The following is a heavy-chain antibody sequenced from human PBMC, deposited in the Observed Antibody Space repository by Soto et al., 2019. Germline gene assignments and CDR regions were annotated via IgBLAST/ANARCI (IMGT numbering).Heavy chain of an antibody. CDR1: GFTFHIYS. CDR3: ARASREGYYYYYGMDV. V-gene: IGHV3-48*02. J-gene: IGHJ6*02. CDR2: ISSGGSTI. D-gene: IGHD1-26*01. Sequence: GSLLLSCAASGFTFHIYSMTWVRQAPGKGLEWVSYISSGGSTIFYANSVKGRFTISRDNAKNSLYLQVNSLRDEDTALYYCARASREGYYYYYGMDVWGQGTTVTVSS.